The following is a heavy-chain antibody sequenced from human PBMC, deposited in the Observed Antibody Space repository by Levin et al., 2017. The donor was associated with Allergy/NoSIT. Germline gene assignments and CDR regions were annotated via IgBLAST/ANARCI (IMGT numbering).Heavy chain of an antibody. CDR2: ISYDGSNK. CDR3: ARANTYPRDYYYGMDV. Sequence: GESLKISCAASGFTFSSYAMHWVRQAPGKGLEWVAVISYDGSNKYYADSVKGRFTISRDNSKNTLYLQMNSLRAEDTAVYYCARANTYPRDYYYGMDVWGQGTTVTVSS. V-gene: IGHV3-30*04. J-gene: IGHJ6*02. CDR1: GFTFSSYA.